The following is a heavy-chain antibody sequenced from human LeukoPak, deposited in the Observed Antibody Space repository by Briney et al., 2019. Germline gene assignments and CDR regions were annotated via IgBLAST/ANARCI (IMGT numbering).Heavy chain of an antibody. Sequence: ASVKVSCKASGYTFTSYGISWVRQAPGQGLEWMGWISAYNGNTNYAQKLQGRVTMTTDTSTSTAYMELRSLRSDDTAVYYCARENDDILTRNWFDPWGQGTLVTVSS. J-gene: IGHJ5*02. CDR3: ARENDDILTRNWFDP. V-gene: IGHV1-18*04. CDR2: ISAYNGNT. CDR1: GYTFTSYG. D-gene: IGHD3-9*01.